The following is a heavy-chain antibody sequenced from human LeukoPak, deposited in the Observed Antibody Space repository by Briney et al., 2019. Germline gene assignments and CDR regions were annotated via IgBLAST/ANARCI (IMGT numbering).Heavy chain of an antibody. CDR3: ARGIAVAGTSVFYFDY. CDR2: INPNSGGT. CDR1: GYTFTGYY. J-gene: IGHJ4*02. V-gene: IGHV1-2*04. Sequence: ASVKVSCKASGYTFTGYYVHWVRQAPGQGLEWMGWINPNSGGTNYAQKFQGWVTMTRDTSISTAYMELSRLRSDDTAVYYCARGIAVAGTSVFYFDYWGQGTLVTVSS. D-gene: IGHD6-19*01.